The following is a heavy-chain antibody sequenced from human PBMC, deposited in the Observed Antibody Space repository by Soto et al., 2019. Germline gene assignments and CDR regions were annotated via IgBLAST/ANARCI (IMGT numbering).Heavy chain of an antibody. J-gene: IGHJ5*02. CDR3: AHMRDFGSGYYMGWFDP. Sequence: QITLKESGPTLVNPTQPLTLTCTFSGFSLSTSGVGVGWIRQPPGKALEWLALIYWDDDKRYSPPLKSRLTITKDPSKNQVVLTMTNMDPVDTATYYCAHMRDFGSGYYMGWFDPWGQGTLVTVSS. CDR1: GFSLSTSGVG. CDR2: IYWDDDK. D-gene: IGHD3-3*01. V-gene: IGHV2-5*02.